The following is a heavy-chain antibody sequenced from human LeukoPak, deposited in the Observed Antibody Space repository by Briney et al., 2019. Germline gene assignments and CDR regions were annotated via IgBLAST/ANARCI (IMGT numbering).Heavy chain of an antibody. V-gene: IGHV2-5*02. J-gene: IGHJ4*02. D-gene: IGHD3-22*01. CDR3: AHVTVERIVVALDY. Sequence: SGPTQVKPTQTLTLSCTFSGYSLSTGAVDGGWMRQPPGKALEWLALIYWDEDKRYSPSLKSRLTITKDNSKNQVVLTMTNMDPVDTATYYCAHVTVERIVVALDYWGQGTLVTVSS. CDR2: IYWDEDK. CDR1: GYSLSTGAVD.